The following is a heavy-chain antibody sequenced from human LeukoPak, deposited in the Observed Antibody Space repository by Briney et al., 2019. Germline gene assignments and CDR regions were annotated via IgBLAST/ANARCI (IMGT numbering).Heavy chain of an antibody. Sequence: AGGSLRLSCVASNFDFFSYGMQWVRQAPGKGLVWVSRIFTDGSTTSYADSVKGRFTISRDNAKNTLYLEMKSLRVEDTAVYYCARELPREVTLDYWGQGTLVTVPP. D-gene: IGHD2-21*02. CDR1: NFDFFSYG. CDR2: IFTDGSTT. J-gene: IGHJ4*01. CDR3: ARELPREVTLDY. V-gene: IGHV3-74*01.